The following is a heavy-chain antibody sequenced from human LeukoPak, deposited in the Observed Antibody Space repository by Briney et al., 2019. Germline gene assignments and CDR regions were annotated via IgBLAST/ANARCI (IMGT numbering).Heavy chain of an antibody. D-gene: IGHD5-24*01. CDR2: ITWNGGHT. Sequence: GGSLRLSCGASGFIFNEYAMHWVRHVPGKGLEWISLITWNGGHTYYADSVKGRFTISRDDIKHSLYLQMNSLRPEDTALYYCAKDRSYNSYFDYWGQGTLVTV. J-gene: IGHJ4*02. V-gene: IGHV3-43D*04. CDR1: GFIFNEYA. CDR3: AKDRSYNSYFDY.